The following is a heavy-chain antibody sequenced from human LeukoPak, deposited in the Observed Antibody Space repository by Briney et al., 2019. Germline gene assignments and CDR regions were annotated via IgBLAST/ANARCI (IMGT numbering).Heavy chain of an antibody. CDR1: GGSISSYY. CDR3: ARRSCSSTNCYIVYFDY. V-gene: IGHV4-59*08. Sequence: PSETLSLTCTVSGGSISSYYWSWIRQPPGKGLEWIGSIYYSGSTNYNPSLKSRVTISVDTSKNQFSLKLSSVTAADTAVYYCARRSCSSTNCYIVYFDYWGQGTLVTVSS. J-gene: IGHJ4*02. CDR2: IYYSGST. D-gene: IGHD2-2*02.